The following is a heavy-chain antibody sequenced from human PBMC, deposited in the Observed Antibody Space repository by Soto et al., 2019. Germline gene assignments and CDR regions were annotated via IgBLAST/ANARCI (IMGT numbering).Heavy chain of an antibody. CDR2: ISSSSSTI. V-gene: IGHV3-48*01. Sequence: EVQLVESGGGLVQPGGSLRLSCAASGFTFSSYNMNWVRQAPGKGLEWVSYISSSSSTIYYADSVKGRFTISRDNAKNSLYLQMNSLRAEDTAVYYCARTARAAAGRGYYYYYYYMDVWGKGTTVTVSS. CDR3: ARTARAAAGRGYYYYYYYMDV. D-gene: IGHD6-13*01. J-gene: IGHJ6*03. CDR1: GFTFSSYN.